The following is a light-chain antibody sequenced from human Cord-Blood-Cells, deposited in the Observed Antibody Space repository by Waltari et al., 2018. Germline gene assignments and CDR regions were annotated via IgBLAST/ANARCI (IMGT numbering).Light chain of an antibody. Sequence: EIVMTQSPATLSVSPGERATLSCRASQSVSSNLACYQQKPGKAPRLLIYGASTRATGIPARFSGSGCGTEFTLTISSLHSEDLAVYYCQQYNNWPLTFGGGTKVEIK. CDR2: GAS. V-gene: IGKV3D-15*01. CDR3: QQYNNWPLT. CDR1: QSVSSN. J-gene: IGKJ4*01.